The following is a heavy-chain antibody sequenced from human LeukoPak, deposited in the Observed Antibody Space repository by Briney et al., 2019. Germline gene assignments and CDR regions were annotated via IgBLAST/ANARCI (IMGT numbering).Heavy chain of an antibody. V-gene: IGHV4-34*01. CDR2: INHSGST. J-gene: IGHJ4*02. D-gene: IGHD3-22*01. Sequence: SETLSLTCAVYGGSFSGYYWSWIRQPPGTGLEWIGEINHSGSTNYNPSLKSRVTISVDTSKNQFSLKLSSVTAADTAVYYCAREPYYYDSSGYFAPDYWGQGTLVTVSS. CDR3: AREPYYYDSSGYFAPDY. CDR1: GGSFSGYY.